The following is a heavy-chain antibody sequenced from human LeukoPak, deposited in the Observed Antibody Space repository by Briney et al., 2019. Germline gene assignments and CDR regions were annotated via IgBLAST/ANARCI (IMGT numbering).Heavy chain of an antibody. CDR2: FKNDGSSA. D-gene: IGHD5-24*01. V-gene: IGHV3-74*01. CDR3: ARLTRVGYNSYVY. J-gene: IGHJ1*01. Sequence: GGSLRLSCAVSGFTSGDYWMHWVRQAPGKGLVWVSRFKNDGSSATYADSVKGRFTISRDEAKNTLYLQMNSLRVEDTAVYHCARLTRVGYNSYVYWGQGTLVTVSS. CDR1: GFTSGDYW.